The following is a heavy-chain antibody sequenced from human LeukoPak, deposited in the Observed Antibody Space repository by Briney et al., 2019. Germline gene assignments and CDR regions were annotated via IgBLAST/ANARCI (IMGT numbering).Heavy chain of an antibody. CDR3: ARRLETQWLVRGFDY. CDR1: GGSFSGYY. J-gene: IGHJ4*02. Sequence: SETLSLTCAVYGGSFSGYYWSWIRQPPGKGLEWIGEINHSGSTNYNPSLKSRVTISVDTSKNQFSLKLSSVTAADTAVYYCARRLETQWLVRGFDYWGQGTLVTVSS. D-gene: IGHD6-19*01. V-gene: IGHV4-34*01. CDR2: INHSGST.